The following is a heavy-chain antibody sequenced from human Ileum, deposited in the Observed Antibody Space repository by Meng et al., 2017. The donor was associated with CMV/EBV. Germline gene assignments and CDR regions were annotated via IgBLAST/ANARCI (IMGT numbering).Heavy chain of an antibody. V-gene: IGHV3-21*01. D-gene: IGHD7-27*01. CDR3: ARVSSLGYYLDH. CDR1: GFTFSSYS. J-gene: IGHJ4*02. CDR2: ISSSSSYI. Sequence: GGSLRLSCAASGFTFSSYSMTWVRQAPGKGREWVSSISSSSSYIYYADSVKGRFTISRDNAKNSLYLQMNSLRAEDTAVYYCARVSSLGYYLDHWGQGTLVTVSS.